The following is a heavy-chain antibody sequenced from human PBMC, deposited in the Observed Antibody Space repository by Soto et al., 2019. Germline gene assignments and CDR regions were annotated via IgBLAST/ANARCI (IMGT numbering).Heavy chain of an antibody. Sequence: GPSVKVSCKASGYTFTGYYMHWVRQAPGQGLEWMGWINPNIGGTNYAQKFQGRVTITTDTSISTAYMELSSLRSEDTAVYYCARSDPGTIFGVVIPSAPKYYFDYWGQGTLVTVSS. CDR3: ARSDPGTIFGVVIPSAPKYYFDY. CDR2: INPNIGGT. J-gene: IGHJ4*02. CDR1: GYTFTGYY. V-gene: IGHV1-2*02. D-gene: IGHD3-3*01.